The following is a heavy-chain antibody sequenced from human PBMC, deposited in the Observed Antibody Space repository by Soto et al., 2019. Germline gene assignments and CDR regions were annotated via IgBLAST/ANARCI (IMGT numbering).Heavy chain of an antibody. CDR3: ARTVVGAQSQTDY. J-gene: IGHJ4*02. CDR2: IYYTGET. V-gene: IGHV4-31*03. D-gene: IGHD1-26*01. Sequence: SETLSLTCTVSGLAISRGGSYWGWIRQLPGKGLEWIGYIYYTGETFFNPSLESRLTISTDMSKNQFSLKLTAVTAADTAIYYCARTVVGAQSQTDYWGQGTLVTVSS. CDR1: GLAISRGGSY.